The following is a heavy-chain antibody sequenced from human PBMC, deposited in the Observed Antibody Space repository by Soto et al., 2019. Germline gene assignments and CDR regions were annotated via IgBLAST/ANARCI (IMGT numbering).Heavy chain of an antibody. CDR2: INPNSGGT. CDR3: ARSATGTTGDWFDP. D-gene: IGHD1-7*01. V-gene: IGHV1-2*04. CDR1: GYTFTGYY. J-gene: IGHJ5*02. Sequence: ASVKVSCKASGYTFTGYYMHWVRQAPGQGLEWMGWINPNSGGTNYAQKFQGWVTMTRDTSISTAYMELSRLRSDDTAVYYCARSATGTTGDWFDPWGQGTLVTVSS.